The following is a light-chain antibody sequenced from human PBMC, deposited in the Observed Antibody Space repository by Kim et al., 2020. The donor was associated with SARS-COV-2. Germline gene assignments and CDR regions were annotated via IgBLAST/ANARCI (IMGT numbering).Light chain of an antibody. Sequence: VSPGQTASITCSGDKLGDKYACWYQQKPGQSPVLVIYQESKRPSGSPERVSGSNSGNTATLTISGTQAMDEADYYCQAWDSSTAEVFGTGTKVTVL. J-gene: IGLJ1*01. CDR3: QAWDSSTAEV. CDR2: QES. CDR1: KLGDKY. V-gene: IGLV3-1*01.